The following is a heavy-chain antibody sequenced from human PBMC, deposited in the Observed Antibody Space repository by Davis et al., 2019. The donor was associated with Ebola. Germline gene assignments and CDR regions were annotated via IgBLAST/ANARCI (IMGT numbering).Heavy chain of an antibody. CDR1: GFTFSSYT. Sequence: GGSLRLSCAASGFTFSSYTMSWVRQAPGKGLEWISYITISSDTIYYADSVKGRFTISRDNAKNSLYLQMNSLRDEDTAVYYCARDGVLWFGELLYYYYGMDVWGQGTTVTVSS. V-gene: IGHV3-48*02. CDR3: ARDGVLWFGELLYYYYGMDV. D-gene: IGHD3-10*01. CDR2: ITISSDTI. J-gene: IGHJ6*02.